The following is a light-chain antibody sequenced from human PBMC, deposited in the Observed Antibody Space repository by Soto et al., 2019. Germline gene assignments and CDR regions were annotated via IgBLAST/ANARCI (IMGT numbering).Light chain of an antibody. Sequence: DILMTQSPSSLSASVGDRVTITCRASQNIRNYLNWYQQKPGKAPRLLIHAASILQSGVPSRSSGGGSGTEFTLTISSLQPEDFATFYCQQSYDKSPWTFGQGTKVEVK. V-gene: IGKV1-39*01. CDR1: QNIRNY. J-gene: IGKJ1*01. CDR2: AAS. CDR3: QQSYDKSPWT.